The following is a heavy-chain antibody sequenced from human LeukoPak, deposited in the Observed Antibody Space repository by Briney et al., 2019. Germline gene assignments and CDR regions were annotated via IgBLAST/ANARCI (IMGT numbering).Heavy chain of an antibody. CDR3: ATPWTPEITYHRLDY. J-gene: IGHJ4*02. D-gene: IGHD4-23*01. CDR1: GFTFSSPA. Sequence: GASLRLSCAASGFTFSSPAMSWVRQAPGKGLQWVSTISGSGGTTHYAESVKGRFTLSRDNSKNTLYLQMNSLRAEDTAIYYCATPWTPEITYHRLDYWGQGTLVTVSS. CDR2: ISGSGGTT. V-gene: IGHV3-23*01.